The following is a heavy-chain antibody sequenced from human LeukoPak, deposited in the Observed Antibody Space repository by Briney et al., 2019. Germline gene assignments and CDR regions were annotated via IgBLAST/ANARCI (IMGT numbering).Heavy chain of an antibody. CDR3: AQGPGYCSSTSCYKSWFDP. CDR2: IYWNDDK. V-gene: IGHV2-5*01. J-gene: IGHJ5*02. Sequence: SGPTLVKPTQTLTLTYTFSGFSLSTSGVGVGWIRQPPGKALEWLALIYWNDDKRYSPSLKSRLTITKDTSKNQVVLTMTNMDPVDTATYYCAQGPGYCSSTSCYKSWFDPWGQGTLVTVSS. CDR1: GFSLSTSGVG. D-gene: IGHD2-2*02.